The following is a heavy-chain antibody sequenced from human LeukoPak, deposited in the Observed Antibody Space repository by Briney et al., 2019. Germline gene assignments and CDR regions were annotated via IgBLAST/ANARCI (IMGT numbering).Heavy chain of an antibody. D-gene: IGHD4-17*01. CDR1: GFPFSSYA. CDR3: AKDPPDYGVDAFDL. Sequence: GGSLRLSCAASGFPFSSYAMTWVRLSPGKGLEWVSSIRPGADKTYYADSVKGRFTISRDNSKNTLYLQMNSLRAEDTAVYYCAKDPPDYGVDAFDLWGQGTMVTVSS. J-gene: IGHJ3*01. CDR2: IRPGADKT. V-gene: IGHV3-23*01.